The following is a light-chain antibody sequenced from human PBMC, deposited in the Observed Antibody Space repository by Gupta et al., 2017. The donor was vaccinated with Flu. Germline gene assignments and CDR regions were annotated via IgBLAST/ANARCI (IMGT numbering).Light chain of an antibody. J-gene: IGKJ1*01. Sequence: DIQVTQSPSSLSASVGDTVTITCRASRNIDSSLNWFQQKPGKAPKLLFYGSAPLETGVPPRFTNGGSGTDFTLTITPLQPDDFATYFCQQTDSSTWSFGQGTKV. CDR2: GSA. CDR1: RNIDSS. V-gene: IGKV1-39*01. CDR3: QQTDSSTWS.